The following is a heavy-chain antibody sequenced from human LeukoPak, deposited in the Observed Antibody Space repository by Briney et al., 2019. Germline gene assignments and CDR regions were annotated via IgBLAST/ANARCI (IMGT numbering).Heavy chain of an antibody. D-gene: IGHD5-12*01. CDR1: GFTFSSYA. V-gene: IGHV3-23*01. Sequence: GGSLRLSCAASGFTFSSYAMGWVRQAPGKGLEWVSSITGTSGDNTYYADSVKGRFTISRDNSKNTLSLRMSSLRAEDTAVYYCAKGHLHSEWLYFDYWGRGTLVPVSS. CDR3: AKGHLHSEWLYFDY. CDR2: ITGTSGDNT. J-gene: IGHJ4*02.